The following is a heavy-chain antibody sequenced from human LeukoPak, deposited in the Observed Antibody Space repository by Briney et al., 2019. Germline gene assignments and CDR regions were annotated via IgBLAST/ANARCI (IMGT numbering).Heavy chain of an antibody. J-gene: IGHJ4*02. D-gene: IGHD3-22*01. Sequence: SGTLSLTCGVSGGSVINTNWWTWIRQPPGKGLEWIGYIYYSGSTNYNPSLKSRVTISVDTSKNQFSLKLSSVTAADTAVYYCARHEMHANSSGYYYYYWGQGTLVTVSS. CDR3: ARHEMHANSSGYYYYY. CDR1: GGSVINTNW. CDR2: IYYSGST. V-gene: IGHV4-59*08.